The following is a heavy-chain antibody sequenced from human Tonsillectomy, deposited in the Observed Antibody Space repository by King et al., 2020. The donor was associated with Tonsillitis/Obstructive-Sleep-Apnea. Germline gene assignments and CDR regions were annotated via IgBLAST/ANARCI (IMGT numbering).Heavy chain of an antibody. V-gene: IGHV3-30*04. D-gene: IGHD4-17*01. CDR1: GFTFSLFT. J-gene: IGHJ4*02. CDR3: ARDWSTVTKYFDH. CDR2: ISDDGSDK. Sequence: VQLVESGGGVVQSGRSLRLSCAASGFTFSLFTMHWVRQAPGKGLEWVAVISDDGSDKYYADSVKGRFTISRDNSKNTLYLQMNSLGAEDTAVYFCARDWSTVTKYFDHWGQGTLVTVSS.